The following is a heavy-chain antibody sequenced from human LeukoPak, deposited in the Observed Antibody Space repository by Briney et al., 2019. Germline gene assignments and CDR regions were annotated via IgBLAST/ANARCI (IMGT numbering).Heavy chain of an antibody. D-gene: IGHD6-19*01. Sequence: GGSLRLSCAASGFTFSSYAMSWVRQAPGKGLEWVSTISGSGGSTYYADSVKGRFTISRVTSKNTLFLQMNSLRAGDTGVYYCAKEAGRDFDFWGQGTLVTVSS. CDR1: GFTFSSYA. CDR2: ISGSGGST. V-gene: IGHV3-23*01. J-gene: IGHJ4*02. CDR3: AKEAGRDFDF.